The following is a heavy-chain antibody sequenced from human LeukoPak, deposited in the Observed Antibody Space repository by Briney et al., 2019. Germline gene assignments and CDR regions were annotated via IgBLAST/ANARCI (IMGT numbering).Heavy chain of an antibody. J-gene: IGHJ4*02. CDR2: VSAYADNT. Sequence: GASVKLSCKTSGYSFINYGITWVRHAPGQGLEWMGWVSAYADNTNYVQKFQGRVSMTTDTSTNTAYMELRSLRPDDTAVYCGARDCRGCQGFDFWGQGTLVTVSS. D-gene: IGHD2-15*01. V-gene: IGHV1-18*01. CDR1: GYSFINYG. CDR3: ARDCRGCQGFDF.